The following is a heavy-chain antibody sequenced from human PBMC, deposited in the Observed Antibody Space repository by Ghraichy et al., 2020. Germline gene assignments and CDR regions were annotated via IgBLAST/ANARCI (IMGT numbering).Heavy chain of an antibody. V-gene: IGHV3-7*03. D-gene: IGHD1-20*01. J-gene: IGHJ3*02. CDR3: ARNNWNDAGAVDI. CDR2: IKQDGSEK. CDR1: GFTFSRFW. Sequence: GGSLRLSCVASGFTFSRFWMSWVRQAPGRGLEWVANIKQDGSEKHYGDSVKGRFAISRDNAKNSLYLQMNSLRAEDTAVYYCARNNWNDAGAVDIWGQGTMVSVSS.